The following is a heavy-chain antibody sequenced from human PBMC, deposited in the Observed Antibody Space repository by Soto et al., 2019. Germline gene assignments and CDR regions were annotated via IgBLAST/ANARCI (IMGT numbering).Heavy chain of an antibody. D-gene: IGHD6-19*01. CDR3: ARDRIAVAGTSGVDY. Sequence: GGSLRLSCAASVFTFSSYAMHWVRQAPGKGLEWVAVISYDGSNKYYADSVKGRFTISRDNSKNTLYLQMNSLRAEDTAVYYCARDRIAVAGTSGVDYWGQATLVTVSS. CDR1: VFTFSSYA. V-gene: IGHV3-30-3*01. CDR2: ISYDGSNK. J-gene: IGHJ4*02.